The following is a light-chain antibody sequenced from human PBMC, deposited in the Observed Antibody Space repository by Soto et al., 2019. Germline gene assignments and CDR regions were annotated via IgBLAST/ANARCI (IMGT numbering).Light chain of an antibody. CDR3: QQYYSTFLT. J-gene: IGKJ4*01. Sequence: DIVMTQSPDSLAVSLGERATINCKSSQSVLYSSNNKNCLAWYRQKPGQPPKLLIYWASTRESGVPDRFSASGSGTDFTLTISSLQAEDVAVYYCQQYYSTFLTFGGGTKVEIK. V-gene: IGKV4-1*01. CDR2: WAS. CDR1: QSVLYSSNNKNC.